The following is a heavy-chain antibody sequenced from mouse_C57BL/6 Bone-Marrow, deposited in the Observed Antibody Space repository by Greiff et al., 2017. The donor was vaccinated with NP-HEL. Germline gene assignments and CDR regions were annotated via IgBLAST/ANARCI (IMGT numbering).Heavy chain of an antibody. CDR1: GFTFSSYA. V-gene: IGHV5-4*01. CDR2: ISDGGSYT. Sequence: EVKLVESGGGLVKPGGSLKLSCAASGFTFSSYAMSWVRQTPEKRLEWVATISDGGSYTYYPDNVKGRFTISRDNAKNNLYLQMSHLKSEDTAMYYCARDEGIYYDYDVPAYWGQGTLVTVSA. CDR3: ARDEGIYYDYDVPAY. J-gene: IGHJ3*01. D-gene: IGHD2-4*01.